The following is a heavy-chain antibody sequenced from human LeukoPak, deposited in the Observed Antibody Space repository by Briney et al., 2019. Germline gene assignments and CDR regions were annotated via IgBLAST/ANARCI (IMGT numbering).Heavy chain of an antibody. CDR3: ATGPLAVAKNRPELDY. J-gene: IGHJ4*02. D-gene: IGHD6-19*01. Sequence: ASVKVSCKVSGYTLTELSMHWVRQAPGKGLEWMGGFYLEGGETIYAKKLQGRVTMTEDTSTDTAYMELSSLRSEDTAVYYCATGPLAVAKNRPELDYWGQGTLVTVSS. CDR2: FYLEGGET. CDR1: GYTLTELS. V-gene: IGHV1-24*01.